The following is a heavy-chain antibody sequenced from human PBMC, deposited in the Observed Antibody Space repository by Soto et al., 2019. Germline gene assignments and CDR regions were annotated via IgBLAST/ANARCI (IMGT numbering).Heavy chain of an antibody. CDR1: GFTFSSYA. CDR3: AKPSSGGDYYGSGKPYGMDV. CDR2: ITGSGGST. Sequence: SGGSLRLSCAASGFTFSSYAMSWVRQAPGKGLEWVSAITGSGGSTYYADSVKGRFTISRDNSKNTLYLQMNSLRAEDTVVYYCAKPSSGGDYYGSGKPYGMDVWGQGTTVTVSS. J-gene: IGHJ6*02. V-gene: IGHV3-23*01. D-gene: IGHD3-10*01.